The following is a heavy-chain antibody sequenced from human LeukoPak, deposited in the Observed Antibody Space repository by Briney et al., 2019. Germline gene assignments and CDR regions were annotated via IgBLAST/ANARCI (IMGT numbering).Heavy chain of an antibody. CDR2: IYHSGST. CDR3: ARRPLVRLEYFDY. D-gene: IGHD6-13*01. Sequence: SETLSLTCAVSGGSISSSNWWSWVHQPPGKGLEWIGEIYHSGSTNYNPSLKSRVTISVDKSKNQFSLKLSSVTAADTAVYYCARRPLVRLEYFDYWGQGTLVTVSS. CDR1: GGSISSSNW. J-gene: IGHJ4*02. V-gene: IGHV4-4*02.